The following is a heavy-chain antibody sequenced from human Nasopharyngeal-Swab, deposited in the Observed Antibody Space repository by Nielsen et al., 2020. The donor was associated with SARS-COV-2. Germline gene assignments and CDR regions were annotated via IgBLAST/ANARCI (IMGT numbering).Heavy chain of an antibody. CDR3: ASGQCINGVCNPTDGLDV. J-gene: IGHJ6*02. D-gene: IGHD2-8*01. CDR2: ITPFNGNA. V-gene: IGHV1-45*02. Sequence: SVTVSCKASGFSITYRFLHWMRQAPGQALEWMGWITPFNGNAKYAQKFQGRFSITRDGSRTTASLELSSLRPDDTAMYFCASGQCINGVCNPTDGLDVWGQGTSVTVS. CDR1: GFSITYRF.